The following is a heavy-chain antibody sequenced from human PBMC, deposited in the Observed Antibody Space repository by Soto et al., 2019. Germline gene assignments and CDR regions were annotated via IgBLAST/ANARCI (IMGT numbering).Heavy chain of an antibody. CDR2: ISGSGGSGGRT. V-gene: IGHV3-23*01. D-gene: IGHD2-2*01. J-gene: IGHJ4*02. Sequence: PGGSLRLSCAASGFSFSTYAMSWVRQAPGKGLEWVSAISGSGGSGGRTCYADSVKGRFTISRDNSKKTLYLQMNSLRAEDTAVYYCAKLDIVLVPAAANFDFWGQGT. CDR3: AKLDIVLVPAAANFDF. CDR1: GFSFSTYA.